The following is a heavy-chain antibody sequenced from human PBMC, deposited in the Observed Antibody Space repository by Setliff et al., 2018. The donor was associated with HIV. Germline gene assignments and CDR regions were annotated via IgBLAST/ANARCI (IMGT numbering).Heavy chain of an antibody. CDR1: GFTFSDHY. D-gene: IGHD6-19*01. CDR3: ATLSGYSSGWYDFGRIASGGYYSMDV. CDR2: TRNKANSYTT. Sequence: GESLKISCAASGFTFSDHYVDWVRQAPGKGLEWVGRTRNKANSYTTEYAASVKGRFIISRDDSKNLLHLQMNSLKTEDTAVYYCATLSGYSSGWYDFGRIASGGYYSMDVWGKGTAVTVSS. V-gene: IGHV3-72*01. J-gene: IGHJ6*03.